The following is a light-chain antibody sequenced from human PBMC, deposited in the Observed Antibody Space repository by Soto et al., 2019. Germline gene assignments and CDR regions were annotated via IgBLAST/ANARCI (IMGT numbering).Light chain of an antibody. Sequence: QSVLAQPASVSGSPGQPITISCTGTSSDVGGYNYVSWYQQHPGKAPKLMIYEVNNRPSGVSNRFSGSKSGNTASLTISGLQAEDEADYYCNSYKSSTNYVFGTGTKVTVL. V-gene: IGLV2-14*01. CDR3: NSYKSSTNYV. J-gene: IGLJ1*01. CDR2: EVN. CDR1: SSDVGGYNY.